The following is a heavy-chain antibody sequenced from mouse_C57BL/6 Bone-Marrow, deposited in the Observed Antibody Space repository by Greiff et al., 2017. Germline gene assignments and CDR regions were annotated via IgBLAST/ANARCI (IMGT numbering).Heavy chain of an antibody. J-gene: IGHJ4*01. Sequence: VQLQQPGAELVMPGASVKLSCKASGYTFTSYWMHWVKQRPGQGLEWIGEIDPSDSYTNYNQKFKGKSTLTVDKSSSTAYMQLSSLTSEDSAVYYCAGFITTVVAEDYYAMDYWGQGTSVTVSA. V-gene: IGHV1-69*01. D-gene: IGHD1-1*01. CDR2: IDPSDSYT. CDR1: GYTFTSYW. CDR3: AGFITTVVAEDYYAMDY.